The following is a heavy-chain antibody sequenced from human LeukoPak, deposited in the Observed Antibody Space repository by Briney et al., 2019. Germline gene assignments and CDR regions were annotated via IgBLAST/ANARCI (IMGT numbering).Heavy chain of an antibody. J-gene: IGHJ4*02. CDR3: AREEYGGYFDY. Sequence: ASVKVSCKASGYTFTNYYMHWVRQAPGQGLEWMGLINPTGTGTNYAQKFRGRVTMTRDTSTTTVYMDLSSLTSEDTAVYYCAREEYGGYFDYWGQGTLVTVSS. CDR1: GYTFTNYY. CDR2: INPTGTGT. V-gene: IGHV1-46*01. D-gene: IGHD2-21*01.